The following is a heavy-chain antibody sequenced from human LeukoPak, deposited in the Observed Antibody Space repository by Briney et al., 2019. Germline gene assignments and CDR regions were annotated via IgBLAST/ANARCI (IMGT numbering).Heavy chain of an antibody. CDR3: ARDLDY. V-gene: IGHV1-2*02. CDR1: GYNFKGYN. Sequence: ASVKVSCKASGYNFKGYNMHWARQAPGQGLEWMGWINPNTGATKYAQKFQGRVTMTRDTSISTAYMELSRLRFDDTAMYYCARDLDYWGQGTLVTVPS. J-gene: IGHJ4*02. CDR2: INPNTGAT.